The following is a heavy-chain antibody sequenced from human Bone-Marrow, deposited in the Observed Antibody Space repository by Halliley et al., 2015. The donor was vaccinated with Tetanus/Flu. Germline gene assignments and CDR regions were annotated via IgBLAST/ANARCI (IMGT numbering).Heavy chain of an antibody. V-gene: IGHV4-59*01. Sequence: LESIAFFYNSGSTNYNPSLQSRVTISVDTSKNQFSLKLTSATAADTAVYYCARIYGSGSFIYFDLWGQGTLVTVSS. D-gene: IGHD3-10*01. J-gene: IGHJ4*02. CDR2: FYNSGST. CDR3: ARIYGSGSFIYFDL.